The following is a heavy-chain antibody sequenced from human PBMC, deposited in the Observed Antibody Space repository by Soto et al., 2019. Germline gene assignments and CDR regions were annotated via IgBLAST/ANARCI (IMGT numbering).Heavy chain of an antibody. CDR1: GVTFSSYS. D-gene: IGHD6-19*01. CDR2: TRNKANSYTT. V-gene: IGHV3-72*01. J-gene: IGHJ4*02. Sequence: VGSLRLSCAASGVTFSSYSMNWVRQAPGKGLEWVDRTRNKANSYTTEYAASVKGRFIVSRDESRDSLYLQMNSLKTEDTAVYYCARVTNRNGWNLDYWGQGTPVTVSS. CDR3: ARVTNRNGWNLDY.